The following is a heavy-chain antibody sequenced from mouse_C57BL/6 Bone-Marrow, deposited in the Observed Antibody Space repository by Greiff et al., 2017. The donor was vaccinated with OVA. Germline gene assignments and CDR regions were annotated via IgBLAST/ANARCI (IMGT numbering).Heavy chain of an antibody. CDR3: ASHYYGSSYGY. V-gene: IGHV1-59*01. D-gene: IGHD1-1*01. J-gene: IGHJ2*01. CDR2: IDPSDSYT. CDR1: GYTFTSYW. Sequence: VQLQQPGAELVRPGTSVKLSCKASGYTFTSYWMHWVKQRPGQGLEWIGVIDPSDSYTNYNQKFKGKATLTVDTSSSTAYMQLSSLTSEDSAVDYCASHYYGSSYGYWGQGTTLTVSS.